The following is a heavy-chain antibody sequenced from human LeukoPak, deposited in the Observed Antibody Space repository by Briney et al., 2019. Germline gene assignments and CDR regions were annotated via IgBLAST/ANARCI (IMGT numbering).Heavy chain of an antibody. J-gene: IGHJ5*02. CDR1: GFTFSSYA. D-gene: IGHD6-13*01. V-gene: IGHV3-23*01. CDR2: ISGSGGST. Sequence: GGSLRLSCAASGFTFSSYAMSWVRQAPGKGLEWVSAISGSGGSTYYADSVKGRFTISRDNSKNTLYLQMNSLRAEDTAVYYCAKIPYSSSWYGGRQFDPWGQGTLVTVSS. CDR3: AKIPYSSSWYGGRQFDP.